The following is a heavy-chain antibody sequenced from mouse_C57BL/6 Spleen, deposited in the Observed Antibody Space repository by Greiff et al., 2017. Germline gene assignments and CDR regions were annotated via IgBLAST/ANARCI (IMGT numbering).Heavy chain of an antibody. V-gene: IGHV1-53*01. CDR2: INPSNGGT. D-gene: IGHD2-2*01. J-gene: IGHJ4*01. Sequence: VQLQQPGTELVKPGASVKLSCKASGYTFTSYCMHWVKQRPGQGLEWIGNINPSNGGTNYNEKFKSKATLTVDKSSSTAYMQLSSLTSEDYAVYYCARWGVTSAMDYWGQGTSVTVSS. CDR3: ARWGVTSAMDY. CDR1: GYTFTSYC.